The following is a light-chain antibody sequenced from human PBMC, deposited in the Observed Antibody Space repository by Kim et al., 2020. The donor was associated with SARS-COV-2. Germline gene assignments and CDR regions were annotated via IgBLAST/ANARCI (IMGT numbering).Light chain of an antibody. Sequence: SYELTQPPSVSVPPGQTASITCSGDKLGDKYACWYQQKPGQSPVLVIYQDSKRPSGIPERFSGSNSGNTATLTISGTQAMDEADYYCQAWDSSTAFFGGGTQLTVL. CDR1: KLGDKY. J-gene: IGLJ2*01. CDR2: QDS. V-gene: IGLV3-1*01. CDR3: QAWDSSTAF.